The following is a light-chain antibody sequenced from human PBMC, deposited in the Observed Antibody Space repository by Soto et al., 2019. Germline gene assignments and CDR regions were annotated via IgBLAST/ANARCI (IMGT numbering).Light chain of an antibody. Sequence: DIQMTQSPSSLSASVGDRVTITCRASQSISNYLNWYQQKPGKAPKLLIYAASSLQSGVPSRFSGSGSGTDFTLTISSLQPEDCATYYCQQSYNIPNTFGQGTRLEMK. CDR3: QQSYNIPNT. J-gene: IGKJ5*01. V-gene: IGKV1-39*01. CDR2: AAS. CDR1: QSISNY.